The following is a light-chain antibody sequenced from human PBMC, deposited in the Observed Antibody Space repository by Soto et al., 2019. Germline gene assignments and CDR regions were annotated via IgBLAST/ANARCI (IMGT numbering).Light chain of an antibody. CDR2: DAS. CDR3: QQRSNWPPIT. Sequence: EIVLTHSPGTLSLSPGSRATLSFSSSQSVIISYLAWCQQKPGQAPRLLIYDASNSATRIPARFSGSGSGTDSTLTISSLEPEDFAVYYCQQRSNWPPITFGQGTRLEIK. V-gene: IGKV3-11*01. J-gene: IGKJ5*01. CDR1: QSVIISY.